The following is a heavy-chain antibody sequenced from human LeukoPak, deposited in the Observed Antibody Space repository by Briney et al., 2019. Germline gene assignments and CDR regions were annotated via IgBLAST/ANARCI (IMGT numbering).Heavy chain of an antibody. CDR2: LFDARKV. V-gene: IGHV4-4*07. CDR1: NGSMRSYY. CDR3: ARGFQGVFDY. Sequence: SETLSLACTVSNGSMRSYYWTWIRQPAGKGLEWVGRLFDARKVNYNPSLGGRVTMSMDTSKNELSLRMTSVTAADTAVYYCARGFQGVFDYWGQGALVIVSS. J-gene: IGHJ4*02.